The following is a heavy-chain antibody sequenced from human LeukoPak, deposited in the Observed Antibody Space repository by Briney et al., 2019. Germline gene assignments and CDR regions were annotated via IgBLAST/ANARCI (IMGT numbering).Heavy chain of an antibody. J-gene: IGHJ4*02. D-gene: IGHD1-7*01. V-gene: IGHV4-59*08. CDR2: IYHSGST. CDR1: GGSISSYY. Sequence: SETLSLTCTVSGGSISSYYWSWIRQPPGKGLEWIGSIYHSGSTYYNPSLKSRVTISVDTSKNQFSLKLSSVTAADTAVYYCARVYNWNSSGLGAPRDWGRGTQVTVSS. CDR3: ARVYNWNSSGLGAPRD.